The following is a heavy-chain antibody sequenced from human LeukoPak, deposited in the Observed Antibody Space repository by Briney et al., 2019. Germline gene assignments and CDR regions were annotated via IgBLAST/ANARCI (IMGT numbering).Heavy chain of an antibody. J-gene: IGHJ4*02. CDR3: ARDGGSLEIPTVTYDY. Sequence: VGTLRLSCAVSGFTFSIYSMTSVRQAPGQGLEWVSSIGSSDTYIYHADSVQGRFTISRDNAKNSLYLQMNSLRVEDTAVYYCARDGGSLEIPTVTYDYWGQGTLDTVSS. CDR2: IGSSDTYI. D-gene: IGHD4-17*01. V-gene: IGHV3-21*01. CDR1: GFTFSIYS.